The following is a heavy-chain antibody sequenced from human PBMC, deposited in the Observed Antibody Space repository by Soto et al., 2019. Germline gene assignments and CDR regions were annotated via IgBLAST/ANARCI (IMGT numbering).Heavy chain of an antibody. D-gene: IGHD2-2*01. CDR2: ISYDGSNK. CDR1: GFTFSSYG. Sequence: QVQLVESGGGVVQPGRSLRLSCAASGFTFSSYGMHWVRQAPGKGLEWVAVISYDGSNKYYADSVKGRFTISRDNSKNTLYLQMNSLRAEDTAVYYCAKDPRYCSSTSCYDKAPYYYYMDVWGKGTTVTVSS. J-gene: IGHJ6*03. V-gene: IGHV3-30*18. CDR3: AKDPRYCSSTSCYDKAPYYYYMDV.